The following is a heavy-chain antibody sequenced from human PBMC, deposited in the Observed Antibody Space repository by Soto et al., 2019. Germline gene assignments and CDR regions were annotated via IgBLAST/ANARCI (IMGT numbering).Heavy chain of an antibody. D-gene: IGHD6-6*01. Sequence: GGSLRLSCAASGFIFRNYWMSWVRQVPGKGLEWLANINQDGGQKYYVDSVKGRFTISRDNARNSLYLQINSLRAEDTAMYYCARIGYSSSSLDYWGLGTLVTVSS. CDR3: ARIGYSSSSLDY. V-gene: IGHV3-7*03. CDR1: GFIFRNYW. J-gene: IGHJ4*02. CDR2: INQDGGQK.